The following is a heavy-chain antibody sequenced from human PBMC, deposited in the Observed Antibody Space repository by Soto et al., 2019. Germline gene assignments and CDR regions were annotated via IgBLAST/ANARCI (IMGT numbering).Heavy chain of an antibody. CDR1: GFTFSSYA. V-gene: IGHV3-23*01. Sequence: EVQVLESGGGLVQPGGSLRLSCAASGFTFSSYAMSWVRQAPGQGLEWVSVISGSGSNPYYADSVKGRFTISRDNSKNTLYLQMNSLRAEDTALYDCAKTASMTIRDGFDHWGQGTLVTVSS. CDR3: AKTASMTIRDGFDH. J-gene: IGHJ4*02. D-gene: IGHD4-17*01. CDR2: ISGSGSNP.